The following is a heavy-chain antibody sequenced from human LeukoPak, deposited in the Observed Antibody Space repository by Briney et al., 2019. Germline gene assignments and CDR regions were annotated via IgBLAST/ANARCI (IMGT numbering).Heavy chain of an antibody. CDR1: GFTFSTYT. J-gene: IGHJ4*02. D-gene: IGHD3-16*01. CDR2: ISYDGSHR. CDR3: ARDVVGGAPDYLDY. V-gene: IGHV3-30*04. Sequence: GGSLRLSCAASGFTFSTYTMHWVRQAPGKGLEWVAVISYDGSHRYYADSVKGRFTISRDNSKNTLYLEMNSLGAEETAVYYCARDVVGGAPDYLDYWGQGTLVTVSS.